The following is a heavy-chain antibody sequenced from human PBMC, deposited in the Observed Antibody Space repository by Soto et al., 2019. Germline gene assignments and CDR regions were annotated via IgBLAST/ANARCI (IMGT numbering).Heavy chain of an antibody. J-gene: IGHJ4*02. CDR3: ARPREIPTYYDILTGYGAGYYFDY. V-gene: IGHV4-39*01. CDR1: GGSISSSSYY. Sequence: SETLSLTCTVSGGSISSSSYYWGWIRQPPGKGLEWIGSIYYSGSTYYNPSLKSRVTISVDTSKNQFSLKLSSVTAADTAVYYCARPREIPTYYDILTGYGAGYYFDYWGQGTLVTVSS. D-gene: IGHD3-9*01. CDR2: IYYSGST.